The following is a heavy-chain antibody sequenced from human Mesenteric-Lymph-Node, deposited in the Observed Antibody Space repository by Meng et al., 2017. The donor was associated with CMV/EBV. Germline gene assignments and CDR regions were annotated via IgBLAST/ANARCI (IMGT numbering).Heavy chain of an antibody. J-gene: IGHJ4*02. D-gene: IGHD6-13*01. CDR1: GGSVSSGSYY. V-gene: IGHV4-61*01. CDR2: IYYSGST. Sequence: SETLSLTCTVSGGSVSSGSYYWSWIRQPPGKGLEWIGYIYYSGSTNYNPSLKSRVTISVDTSKNQFSLKLSSVTAADTAVYSCAGVYSSSRWAEGGGQGTLVTVSS. CDR3: AGVYSSSRWAEG.